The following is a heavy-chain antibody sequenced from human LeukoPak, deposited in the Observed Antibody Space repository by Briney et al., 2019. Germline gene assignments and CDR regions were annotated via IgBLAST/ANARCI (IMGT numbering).Heavy chain of an antibody. CDR1: GGSISSYY. V-gene: IGHV4-59*08. D-gene: IGHD5-12*01. J-gene: IGHJ4*02. Sequence: ASETLSLTCTVSGGSISSYYWSWIRQPPGKGLEWIGYIYYSGSTNYNPSLKSRVTISVDTSKNQFSLKLSSVTAADTAVYYCARHKWQRYYFDYWGQGTLVTVSS. CDR3: ARHKWQRYYFDY. CDR2: IYYSGST.